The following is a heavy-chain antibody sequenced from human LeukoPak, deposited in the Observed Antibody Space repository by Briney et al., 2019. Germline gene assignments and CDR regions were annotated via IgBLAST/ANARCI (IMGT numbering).Heavy chain of an antibody. J-gene: IGHJ4*02. Sequence: GGSLRLSCAASGFTFSSYGMHWVRQAPGKGLEWVAVISYDGSNKYYADSVKGRFTISRDNSKNTLYLQMNSLRAEDTAVYYCAKVGGSGSYSDWGQGTLVTVSS. CDR3: AKVGGSGSYSD. V-gene: IGHV3-33*05. D-gene: IGHD3-10*01. CDR2: ISYDGSNK. CDR1: GFTFSSYG.